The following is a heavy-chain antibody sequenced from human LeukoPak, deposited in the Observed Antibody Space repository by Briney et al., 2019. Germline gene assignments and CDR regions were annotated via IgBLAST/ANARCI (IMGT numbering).Heavy chain of an antibody. V-gene: IGHV1-18*01. J-gene: IGHJ3*02. D-gene: IGHD5-18*01. CDR3: ARGFQQLWLLPTNPDAFDI. CDR2: ISAYNGNT. Sequence: ASVKVSCKASGYTFTSYGISWVRQAPGQGLEWMGWISAYNGNTNYAQKLQGRVTMTTDTSTSTAYMELRSLRSDDTAVYYCARGFQQLWLLPTNPDAFDIWGQGTMVTVSS. CDR1: GYTFTSYG.